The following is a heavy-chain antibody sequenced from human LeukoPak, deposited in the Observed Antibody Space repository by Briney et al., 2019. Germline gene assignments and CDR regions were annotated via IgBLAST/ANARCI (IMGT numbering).Heavy chain of an antibody. CDR2: IYSGDST. CDR1: GFTVSSNY. CDR3: ARGQVLGN. Sequence: PGGSLRLSYAASGFTVSSNYMSWVRQAPGKGLEWVSVIYSGDSTYYADSVRGRFTISRDNSKNTLYLQMNSLRAEDTAVYYCARGQVLGNWGQGTLVTVSS. J-gene: IGHJ4*02. D-gene: IGHD2/OR15-2a*01. V-gene: IGHV3-53*01.